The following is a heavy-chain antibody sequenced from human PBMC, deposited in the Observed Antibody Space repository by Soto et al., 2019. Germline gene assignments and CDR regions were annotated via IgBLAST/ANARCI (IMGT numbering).Heavy chain of an antibody. CDR2: ISSGSRDI. CDR1: GFTFASHN. Sequence: EVRLMESGGGLVKPGGSLRLSCLASASGFTFASHNFIWVRQAPGKGLEWVSSISSGSRDIVYGDSVKGRFTISRDNAKNTVFLQMNSLRVEDTAVYYCARGFCSGPRCPADYWGQGALVTVSS. J-gene: IGHJ4*02. CDR3: ARGFCSGPRCPADY. D-gene: IGHD2-15*01. V-gene: IGHV3-21*01.